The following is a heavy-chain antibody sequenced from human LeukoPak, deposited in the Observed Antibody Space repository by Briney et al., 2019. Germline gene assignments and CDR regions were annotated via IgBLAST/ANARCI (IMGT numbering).Heavy chain of an antibody. CDR2: ISAYDGDT. V-gene: IGHV1-18*01. CDR3: ARDYITMVRGVIIRQNWFDP. CDR1: GDTFTNYG. D-gene: IGHD3-10*01. J-gene: IGHJ5*02. Sequence: ASVKVSCKATGDTFTNYGISWVRQAPGQGLEWMGWISAYDGDTNYAQKLQGRVTMTTDTSTSTAYMELRSLRYDDTAVYYCARDYITMVRGVIIRQNWFDPWGQGTLVTVSS.